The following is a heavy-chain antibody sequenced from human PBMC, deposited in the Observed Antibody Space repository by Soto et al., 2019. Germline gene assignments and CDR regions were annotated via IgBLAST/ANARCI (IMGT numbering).Heavy chain of an antibody. CDR2: IIPIFGTA. CDR3: ARAPFILTCSHYYYGMDV. D-gene: IGHD3-9*01. CDR1: GGTFSSYA. V-gene: IGHV1-69*01. J-gene: IGHJ6*02. Sequence: QVQLVQSGAEVKKPGSSVKVSCKASGGTFSSYAISWVRQAPGQGLEWMGGIIPIFGTANYAQKFQGRVTITADEATSTAYMELSSLRYEDTAVYYCARAPFILTCSHYYYGMDVWGQGTTVTVSS.